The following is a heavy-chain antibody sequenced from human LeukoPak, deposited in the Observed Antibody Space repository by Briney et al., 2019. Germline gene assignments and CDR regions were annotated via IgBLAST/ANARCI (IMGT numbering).Heavy chain of an antibody. CDR1: GGSFSGYY. Sequence: PSETLSLTCAVYGGSFSGYYWSWIRQPPGKGLEWIGEINHSGSTNYSPSLKSRVTISVDTSKNQFSLKLSSVTAADTAVYYCARALPYYYGSGVPFDPWGQGTLVTVSS. CDR3: ARALPYYYGSGVPFDP. J-gene: IGHJ5*02. D-gene: IGHD3-10*01. CDR2: INHSGST. V-gene: IGHV4-34*01.